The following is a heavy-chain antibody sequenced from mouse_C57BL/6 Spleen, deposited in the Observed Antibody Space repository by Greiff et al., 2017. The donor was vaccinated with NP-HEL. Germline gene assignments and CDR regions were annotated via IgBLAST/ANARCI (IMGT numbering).Heavy chain of an antibody. Sequence: VQLKESGGGLVQPGGSLSLSCAASGFTFTDYYMSWVRQPPGKALEWLGFIRNKANGYTTEYSASVKGRFTISRDNSQSILYLQMNALRAEDSATYYCARYIYYDYDEEEGEFAYWGQGTLVTVSA. J-gene: IGHJ3*01. CDR3: ARYIYYDYDEEEGEFAY. CDR1: GFTFTDYY. CDR2: IRNKANGYTT. V-gene: IGHV7-3*01. D-gene: IGHD2-4*01.